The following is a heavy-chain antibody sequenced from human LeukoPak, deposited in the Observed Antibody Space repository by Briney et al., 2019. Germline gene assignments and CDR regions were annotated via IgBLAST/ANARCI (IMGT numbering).Heavy chain of an antibody. Sequence: PGGSLRLSCAASGFTVSSNYMSWVRQAPGKGLEWVSVIYSGGTTYYADSVKGRFTFSRDNSKNTVHLQMNSLRAEDTAMYYCARGLVGYCSGGTCPAAYWGQGTLVTVSS. CDR3: ARGLVGYCSGGTCPAAY. V-gene: IGHV3-53*01. CDR1: GFTVSSNY. CDR2: IYSGGTT. D-gene: IGHD2-15*01. J-gene: IGHJ4*02.